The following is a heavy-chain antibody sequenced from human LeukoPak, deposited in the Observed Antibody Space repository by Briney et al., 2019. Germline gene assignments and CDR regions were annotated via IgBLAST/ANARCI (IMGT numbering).Heavy chain of an antibody. D-gene: IGHD3-10*01. V-gene: IGHV4-39*07. CDR2: GYYSGST. J-gene: IGHJ4*02. Sequence: PSETLSLTCTVSGGSISSSSYYWGWIRQPPGKGLEWIGSGYYSGSTYYNPSLKSRVTISVDTSKNQFSLKLSSVTAADTAVYYCAREGFRGITFDYWGQGTLVTVSS. CDR3: AREGFRGITFDY. CDR1: GGSISSSSYY.